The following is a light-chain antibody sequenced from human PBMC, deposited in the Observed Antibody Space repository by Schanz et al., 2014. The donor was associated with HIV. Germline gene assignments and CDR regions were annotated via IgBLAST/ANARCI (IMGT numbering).Light chain of an antibody. V-gene: IGLV2-18*02. CDR2: EVS. CDR1: SSDVGSYNR. Sequence: QSALTQPPSVSGSPGQSVTISCTGTSSDVGSYNRVSWYQQPPGTAPKLMIYEVSNRPSGVPDRFSGSKSGNTASLTIYDLQREDEADYYCSSLSTSGAPLFGTGTKLTVL. CDR3: SSLSTSGAPL. J-gene: IGLJ1*01.